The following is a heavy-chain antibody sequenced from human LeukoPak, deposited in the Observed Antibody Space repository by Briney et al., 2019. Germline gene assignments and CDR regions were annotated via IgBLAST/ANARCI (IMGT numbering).Heavy chain of an antibody. Sequence: SETLSLTCTVSGGSISSSSYYWGWIRQPPGKGLEWIGSIYYSGSTYYNPSLKSRVTISVDTSKNQVSLKLSSVTAADTAVYYCSSPGDSSGYSPDYWGQGTLVTVSS. CDR2: IYYSGST. V-gene: IGHV4-39*07. J-gene: IGHJ4*02. D-gene: IGHD3-22*01. CDR3: SSPGDSSGYSPDY. CDR1: GGSISSSSYY.